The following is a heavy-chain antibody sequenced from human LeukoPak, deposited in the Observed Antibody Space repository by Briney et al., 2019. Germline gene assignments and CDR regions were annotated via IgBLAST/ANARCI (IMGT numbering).Heavy chain of an antibody. V-gene: IGHV3-7*01. CDR3: ARWARYCSSGSCYSWFDP. CDR2: MKLDGSEE. Sequence: GGSLRLACAASGFTFRSYWMSWVRQAPGKLLEWVANMKLDGSEEYYVDSVKGRFTISSDNAKNSLYLQMNSLRVDDTAVYYCARWARYCSSGSCYSWFDPWGQGTLVTVSS. D-gene: IGHD2-15*01. CDR1: GFTFRSYW. J-gene: IGHJ5*02.